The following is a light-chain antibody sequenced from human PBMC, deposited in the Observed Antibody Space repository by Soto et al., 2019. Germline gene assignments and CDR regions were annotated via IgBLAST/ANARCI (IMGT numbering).Light chain of an antibody. CDR1: QSISSY. V-gene: IGKV1-39*01. CDR3: QQSYSTPS. Sequence: DIQMTQSPSSLSASVGDRVTITYRASQSISSYLNWYQQKPGKAPKILIYAPSSLQSGVPSRFSCSGSGTDFTLTISSLQPEDFATYYGQQSYSTPSFGGGTKVEIK. J-gene: IGKJ4*01. CDR2: APS.